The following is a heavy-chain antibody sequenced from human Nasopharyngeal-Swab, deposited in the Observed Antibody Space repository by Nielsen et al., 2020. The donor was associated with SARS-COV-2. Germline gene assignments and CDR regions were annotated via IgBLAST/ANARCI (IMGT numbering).Heavy chain of an antibody. CDR1: GGSFSGYY. V-gene: IGHV4-34*01. CDR3: ARARRDIVVVVAAEIALDY. CDR2: IHHSGST. J-gene: IGHJ4*02. Sequence: SETLSLTCAVYGGSFSGYYWSWIRQPPGKGLEWIGEIHHSGSTNYNPSLKSRVTISVDTSKNQFSLKLSSVTAADTAVYYCARARRDIVVVVAAEIALDYWGQGTLSPSPQ. D-gene: IGHD2-15*01.